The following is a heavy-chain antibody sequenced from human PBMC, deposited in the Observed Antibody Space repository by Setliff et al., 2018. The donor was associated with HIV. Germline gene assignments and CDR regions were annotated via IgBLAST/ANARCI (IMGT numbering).Heavy chain of an antibody. CDR3: AKDGPTVIEGSYMDV. CDR1: GNSFHSYA. J-gene: IGHJ6*03. V-gene: IGHV1-69*13. Sequence: GASVKVSCKASGNSFHSYAFSWVRQAPGQGLEWMGGIIPLFGSANYAQKFQGRVTITADESTSTVYMEGSGLRFEDTAVYFCAKDGPTVIEGSYMDVWGKGTTVTVSS. D-gene: IGHD4-4*01. CDR2: IIPLFGSA.